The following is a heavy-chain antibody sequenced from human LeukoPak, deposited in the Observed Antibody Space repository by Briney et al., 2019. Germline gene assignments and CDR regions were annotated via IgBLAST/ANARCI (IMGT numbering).Heavy chain of an antibody. V-gene: IGHV4-30-4*07. Sequence: SETLSLTCAVSGGSISSGGYSWSWIRQPPGKGLEWIGYIYYSGRTYYNPSLKSRLNMSVDTSKNQFSLKLTSLTAADTAVYFCARGGSSWEFDHWGQGTLVTVSS. D-gene: IGHD6-13*01. CDR1: GGSISSGGYS. J-gene: IGHJ4*02. CDR3: ARGGSSWEFDH. CDR2: IYYSGRT.